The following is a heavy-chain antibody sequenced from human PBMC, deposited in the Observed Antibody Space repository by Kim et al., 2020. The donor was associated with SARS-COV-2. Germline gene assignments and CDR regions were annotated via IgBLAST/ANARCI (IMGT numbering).Heavy chain of an antibody. Sequence: SETLSLTCTVSGGSISSGGYYWSWIRQHPGKGLEWIGYIYYSGSTYYNPSLKSRVTISVDTSKNQFSLKLSSVTAADTAVYYCARVTAMVIDYWGQGTLVTVSS. J-gene: IGHJ4*02. CDR2: IYYSGST. CDR1: GGSISSGGYY. D-gene: IGHD5-18*01. V-gene: IGHV4-31*03. CDR3: ARVTAMVIDY.